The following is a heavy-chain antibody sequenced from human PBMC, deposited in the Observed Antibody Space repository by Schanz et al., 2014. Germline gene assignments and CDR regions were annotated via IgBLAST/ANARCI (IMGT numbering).Heavy chain of an antibody. CDR1: GYTLTNFD. Sequence: QVQLVQSGAEVKKPGASVKVSCKASGYTLTNFDINWVRQAPGQGLEWMGWISPYNGNTNSSPRVQDRVTMTTDTSTNTAYMELRSLRSDDTAVYYCSRVYDGDSWSDYWGQGTLVTVSS. CDR2: ISPYNGNT. J-gene: IGHJ4*02. D-gene: IGHD3-3*01. V-gene: IGHV1-18*01. CDR3: SRVYDGDSWSDY.